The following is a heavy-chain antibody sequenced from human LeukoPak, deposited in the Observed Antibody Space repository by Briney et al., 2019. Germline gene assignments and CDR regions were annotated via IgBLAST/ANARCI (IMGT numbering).Heavy chain of an antibody. CDR2: IGIRSGNT. CDR3: ARDHRYAFDN. Sequence: PGGSLRLSCAASGFNFTDYSMNWVRQAPRKGLEWISYIGIRSGNTKYADSVKGRSTISRDNARISLHPQMNSLRVEDTAVYYCARDHRYAFDNWGHGTLVTVSS. J-gene: IGHJ4*01. V-gene: IGHV3-21*05. D-gene: IGHD5-12*01. CDR1: GFNFTDYS.